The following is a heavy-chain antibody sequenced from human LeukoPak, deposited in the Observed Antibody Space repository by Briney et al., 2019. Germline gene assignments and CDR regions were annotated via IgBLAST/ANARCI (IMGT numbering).Heavy chain of an antibody. CDR2: IRDDGSNK. J-gene: IGHJ5*02. CDR1: GFTFSDYY. CDR3: AQGGSGSFPKWFDP. Sequence: GGSLRLSCAASGFTFSDYYMSWIRQAPGKGLEWVAFIRDDGSNKYYADSVKGRFTISRDNSRNTLYLHMNSLRAEDTAVYYCAQGGSGSFPKWFDPWGQGTLVTVSS. V-gene: IGHV3-30*02. D-gene: IGHD1-26*01.